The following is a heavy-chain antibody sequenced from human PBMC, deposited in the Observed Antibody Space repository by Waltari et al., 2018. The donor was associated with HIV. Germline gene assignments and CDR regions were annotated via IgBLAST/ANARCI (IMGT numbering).Heavy chain of an antibody. CDR3: ARDQDYYDSSGYTCYAFDP. Sequence: QVRLQESGPGLVKPSETLSLTCSVSASSINSRYYWGWIRQAPGKGLECIGSIYRTGTTYYNPSLKSRVSISLNMSRNQFSLKLTSGTAADTAVYYCARDQDYYDSSGYTCYAFDPWGQGTMVIVSS. CDR1: ASSINSRYY. V-gene: IGHV4-38-2*02. D-gene: IGHD3-22*01. J-gene: IGHJ3*01. CDR2: IYRTGTT.